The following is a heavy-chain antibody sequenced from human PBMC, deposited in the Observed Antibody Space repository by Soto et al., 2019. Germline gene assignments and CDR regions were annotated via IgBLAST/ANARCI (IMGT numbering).Heavy chain of an antibody. CDR2: ISAYNGNT. Sequence: QVQLVQSGAEVKKPGARVKFSCKASGYTFTSYGISWVRQASGQGLEWMGWISAYNGNTNYAQKLQGRVTMTTDTSTSTAYMELRSLRSDDTAVYYCARVNYSNRSHYYYYYMDVWGKGTTVTVSS. J-gene: IGHJ6*03. V-gene: IGHV1-18*01. D-gene: IGHD4-4*01. CDR1: GYTFTSYG. CDR3: ARVNYSNRSHYYYYYMDV.